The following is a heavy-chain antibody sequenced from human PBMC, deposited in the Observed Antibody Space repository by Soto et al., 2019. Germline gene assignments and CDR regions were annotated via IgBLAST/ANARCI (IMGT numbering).Heavy chain of an antibody. D-gene: IGHD6-13*01. CDR1: GFTFSDYY. J-gene: IGHJ4*02. CDR2: IRSKANSYAT. Sequence: VQLVESGGGLVKPGGSLRLSCAASGFTFSDYYMSWIRQASGKGLEWVGRIRSKANSYATAYAASVKGRFTISRDDSKNTAYLQMNSLKTEDTAVYYCKVAAAGQFDYWGQGTLVTVSS. CDR3: KVAAAGQFDY. V-gene: IGHV3-73*01.